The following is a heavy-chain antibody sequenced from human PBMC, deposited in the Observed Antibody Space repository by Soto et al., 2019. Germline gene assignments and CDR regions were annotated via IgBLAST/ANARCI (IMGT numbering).Heavy chain of an antibody. Sequence: PSETLSPTFAVSGYSISSSNWWGWIRQPPGKGLEWIGYIYYSGTTYYNPSLKSRVTMSVDTSKNQFSLKLTSVTAVDTAVYYCARFSSSGYYSSLDYWGQG. CDR3: ARFSSSGYYSSLDY. J-gene: IGHJ4*02. V-gene: IGHV4-28*01. D-gene: IGHD3-22*01. CDR1: GYSISSSNW. CDR2: IYYSGTT.